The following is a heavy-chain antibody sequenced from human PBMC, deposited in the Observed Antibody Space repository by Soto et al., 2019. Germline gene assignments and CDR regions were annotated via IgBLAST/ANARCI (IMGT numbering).Heavy chain of an antibody. V-gene: IGHV1-69*01. J-gene: IGHJ4*02. D-gene: IGHD2-21*01. CDR3: AKSLYSSAGSCDLVHVY. CDR2: ISPIFGTA. Sequence: VQLEQSGAEVQKSGSSVNVSCKASGGTFNSYSITWVRQAPGQGLEWMGGISPIFGTADYAQRFQGRVTITADESTNTVYMALAGLTAEDTASYYCAKSLYSSAGSCDLVHVYWGQGTLVSVSS. CDR1: GGTFNSYS.